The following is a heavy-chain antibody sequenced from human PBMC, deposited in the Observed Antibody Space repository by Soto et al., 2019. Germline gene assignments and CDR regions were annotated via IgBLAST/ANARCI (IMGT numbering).Heavy chain of an antibody. J-gene: IGHJ4*02. CDR1: GRGFESKS. CDR3: ARVERARDY. D-gene: IGHD3-3*01. Sequence: ARGRGFESKSMCWVRQGPGQGLEWMGGIIPIFGTANYAQKFQGRVTITADESTSTAYMELSSLRSEDTAVYYCARVERARDYWGQGTLVTVSS. CDR2: IIPIFGTA. V-gene: IGHV1-69*01.